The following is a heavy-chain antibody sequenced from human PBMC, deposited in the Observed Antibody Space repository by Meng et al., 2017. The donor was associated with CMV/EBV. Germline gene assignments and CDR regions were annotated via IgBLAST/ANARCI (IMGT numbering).Heavy chain of an antibody. D-gene: IGHD2-2*01. Sequence: GESLKISCAASGFTFSSYSMNWVRQTPGKGLEWVANIKQDGKEKYYVNSVKGRFTIPRDNAKNSLYLQMNSLRAEDTAVYYCARADIVVEPAAREVYYDYGMDVWGQGTTVTVSS. CDR1: GFTFSSYS. J-gene: IGHJ6*02. V-gene: IGHV3-7*01. CDR3: ARADIVVEPAAREVYYDYGMDV. CDR2: IKQDGKEK.